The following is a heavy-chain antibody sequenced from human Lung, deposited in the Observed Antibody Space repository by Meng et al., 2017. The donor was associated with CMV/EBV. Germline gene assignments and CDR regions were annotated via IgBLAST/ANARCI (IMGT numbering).Heavy chain of an antibody. Sequence: ASXXVSXKASGYTFTGYYMHWVRQAPGQGLEWMGWINPNSGGTNYAQKFQGRVTMTRDTSISTAYMELSRLRSDDTAVYYCARGYCSSTSCYTWMDYWGQGTLVTVSS. CDR1: GYTFTGYY. J-gene: IGHJ4*02. V-gene: IGHV1-2*02. D-gene: IGHD2-2*02. CDR2: INPNSGGT. CDR3: ARGYCSSTSCYTWMDY.